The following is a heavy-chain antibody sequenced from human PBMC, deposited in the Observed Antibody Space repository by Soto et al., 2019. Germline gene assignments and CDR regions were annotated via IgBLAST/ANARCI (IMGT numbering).Heavy chain of an antibody. CDR2: ISSSSSTI. CDR3: ARDPPPRELEPYFDY. CDR1: GFTFSSYS. J-gene: IGHJ4*02. D-gene: IGHD1-1*01. Sequence: TGGSLRLSCAASGFTFSSYSMNWVRQAPGKGLEWVSYISSSSSTIYYADSVKGRFTISRDNAKNSLYLQMNSLRDEDTAVYYCARDPPPRELEPYFDYWGQGTLVTVSS. V-gene: IGHV3-48*02.